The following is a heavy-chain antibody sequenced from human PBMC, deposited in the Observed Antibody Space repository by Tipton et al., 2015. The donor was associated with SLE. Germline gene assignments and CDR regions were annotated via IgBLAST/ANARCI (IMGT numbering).Heavy chain of an antibody. CDR3: ARGGRYLEWLLSACDN. D-gene: IGHD3-3*01. CDR2: ISYDGSNK. Sequence: RSLRLSCAASGFVFYNYAIHWVRQAPGKGLEWVAVISYDGSNKNYADSVKGRFTISRDNSKNTVYLQMNSLRAEDTAVYYCARGGRYLEWLLSACDNWGQGTLVTVSS. J-gene: IGHJ4*02. V-gene: IGHV3-30*04. CDR1: GFVFYNYA.